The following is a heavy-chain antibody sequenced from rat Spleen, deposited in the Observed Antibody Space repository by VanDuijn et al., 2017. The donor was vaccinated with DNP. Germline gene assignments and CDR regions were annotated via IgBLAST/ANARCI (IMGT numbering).Heavy chain of an antibody. V-gene: IGHV5-29*01. J-gene: IGHJ4*01. D-gene: IGHD1-12*01. CDR2: INYDGSTT. Sequence: EVQLVESDGGLVQPGRSLKLSCAASGFTFSDYYMAWVRQAPTKGLEWVATINYDGSTTYYRDSVKGRFTISRDNAKGTLYLQMDSLRSEDTATYYCARHRTIMPYYYVMDAWGQGASVTVSS. CDR3: ARHRTIMPYYYVMDA. CDR1: GFTFSDYY.